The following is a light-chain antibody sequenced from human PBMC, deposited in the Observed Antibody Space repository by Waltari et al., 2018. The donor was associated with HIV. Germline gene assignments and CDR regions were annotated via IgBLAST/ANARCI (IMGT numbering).Light chain of an antibody. CDR1: VSDFRLYNF. CDR2: DVD. V-gene: IGLV2-14*03. Sequence: SAVTQPASVSGLPGQSITISCSGDVSDFRLYNFVSWYQQHPGKRPRLILYDVDSRALGMSSRFSGSKSGHTASLHISGLRAEDEADYYCASFTGDKTLLFGGGTKVTVL. CDR3: ASFTGDKTLL. J-gene: IGLJ3*02.